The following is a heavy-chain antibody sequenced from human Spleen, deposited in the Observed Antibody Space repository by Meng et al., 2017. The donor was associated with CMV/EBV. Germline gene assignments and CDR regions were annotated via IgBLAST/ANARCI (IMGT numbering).Heavy chain of an antibody. CDR3: AKKSPGAGYFDY. CDR1: GFACRGPC. J-gene: IGHJ4*02. CDR2: IRYDGDRK. Sequence: AVSGFACRGPCIHWVRHAPGKGLEWVAFIRYDGDRKYYIGSVRSRFAISRDNSEDTLYLQMNSLGAEDTAVYYCAKKSPGAGYFDYWGQGTLVTVSS. D-gene: IGHD3-22*01. V-gene: IGHV3-30*02.